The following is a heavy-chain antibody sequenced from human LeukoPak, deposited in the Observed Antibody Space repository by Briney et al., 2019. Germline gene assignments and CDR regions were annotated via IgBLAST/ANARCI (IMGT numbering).Heavy chain of an antibody. CDR2: MNPNSGNT. D-gene: IGHD3-22*01. CDR3: ARLSYYYDSSGYYYRDAFDI. Sequence: ASVKVSCKASGYTFTGYYMHWVRQATGQGLEWMGWMNPNSGNTGYAQKFQGRVTMTRNTSISTAYMELSSLRSEDTAVYYCARLSYYYDSSGYYYRDAFDIWGQGTMVTVSS. J-gene: IGHJ3*02. V-gene: IGHV1-8*02. CDR1: GYTFTGYY.